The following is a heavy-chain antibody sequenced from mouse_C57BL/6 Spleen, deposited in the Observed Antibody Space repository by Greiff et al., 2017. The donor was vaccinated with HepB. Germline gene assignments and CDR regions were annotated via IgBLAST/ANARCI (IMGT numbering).Heavy chain of an antibody. V-gene: IGHV1-82*01. CDR1: GYAFSSSW. J-gene: IGHJ2*01. Sequence: QVQLQHSGPELVKPGASVKISCKASGYAFSSSWMNWVKQRPGKGLEWIGRIYPGDGDTNYNGKFKGKATLTADKSSSTAYMQLSSLTSEDSAVYFCARSRLANWYFDYWGQGTTLTVSS. CDR2: IYPGDGDT. CDR3: ARSRLANWYFDY. D-gene: IGHD4-1*01.